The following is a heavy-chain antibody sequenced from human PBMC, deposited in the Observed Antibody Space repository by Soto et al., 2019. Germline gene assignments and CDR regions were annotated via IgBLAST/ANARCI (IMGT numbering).Heavy chain of an antibody. D-gene: IGHD3-3*01. Sequence: QVQLVQSGAEVKKPGSSVKVSCKASGGTFSSYAISWVRQAPGQGLEWMGGIIPIFGTANYAQKFQGRVTITADESTRTAYMELSSLRSEDTAVYYCARRDGGSDDFWSGYYTGMTWYFDLWGRGTLVTVSS. CDR3: ARRDGGSDDFWSGYYTGMTWYFDL. V-gene: IGHV1-69*01. CDR1: GGTFSSYA. CDR2: IIPIFGTA. J-gene: IGHJ2*01.